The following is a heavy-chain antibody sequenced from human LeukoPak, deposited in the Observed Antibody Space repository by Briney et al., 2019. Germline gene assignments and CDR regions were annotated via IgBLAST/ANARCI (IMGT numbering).Heavy chain of an antibody. D-gene: IGHD1-26*01. CDR2: INHSGST. J-gene: IGHJ4*02. V-gene: IGHV4-34*01. CDR1: GGSFSGYY. CDR3: ARGGGRFSTHANDY. Sequence: SETLSLTCAVYGGSFSGYYWSWIRQPPGKGLEWIGEINHSGSTNYNPSLKSRVTISVDTSKNQLSLKLSSVTAADTAVYYCARGGGRFSTHANDYWGQGTLVTVSS.